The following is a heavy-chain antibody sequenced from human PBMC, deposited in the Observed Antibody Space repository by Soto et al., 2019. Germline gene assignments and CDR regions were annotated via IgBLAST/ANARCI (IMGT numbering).Heavy chain of an antibody. CDR1: GGSFSGYY. J-gene: IGHJ4*02. CDR3: ARVVVVAVHPRPYYYDSSGYPYYFDY. V-gene: IGHV4-34*01. D-gene: IGHD3-22*01. Sequence: KTSETLSLTCAVYGGSFSGYYWSWIRQPPGKGLEWIGEINHSGSTNYNPSLKSRVTISVDTSKNQFSLKLSSVTAADTAVYYCARVVVVAVHPRPYYYDSSGYPYYFDYWGQGTLVTVSS. CDR2: INHSGST.